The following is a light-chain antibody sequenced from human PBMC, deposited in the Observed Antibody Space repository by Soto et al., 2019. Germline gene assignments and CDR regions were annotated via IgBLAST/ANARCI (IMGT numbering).Light chain of an antibody. J-gene: IGLJ2*01. CDR3: SSYTRSSTVV. CDR2: DVS. CDR1: SSDAGGYNY. V-gene: IGLV2-14*01. Sequence: QSALTQPASVSGSPGQSITISCTGTSSDAGGYNYVSWYQQHPGKAPKLMIYDVSNRPSGVSDRFSGSKSGNTASLTISGLQAEDEADYYCSSYTRSSTVVFGGGTKLTVL.